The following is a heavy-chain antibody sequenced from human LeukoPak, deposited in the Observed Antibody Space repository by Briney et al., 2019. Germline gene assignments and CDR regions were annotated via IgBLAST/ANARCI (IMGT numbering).Heavy chain of an antibody. D-gene: IGHD3-10*01. CDR3: ARSVPFGGPAYSPRGYYYMDV. CDR2: IIPIFGTA. CDR1: GGTFSSYA. J-gene: IGHJ6*03. Sequence: GSSVKVSCKASGGTFSSYAISWVRQAPGQGLEWMGGIIPIFGTANYAQKFQGRVTITADESTSTAYMELSSLRSEDTAVYYCARSVPFGGPAYSPRGYYYMDVWGKGTSVTVSS. V-gene: IGHV1-69*01.